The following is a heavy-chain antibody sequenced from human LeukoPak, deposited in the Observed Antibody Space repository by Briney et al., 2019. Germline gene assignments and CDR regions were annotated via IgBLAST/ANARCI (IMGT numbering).Heavy chain of an antibody. Sequence: SETLSLTCTVSGGSISSYYWSWIRQPPGKGLEWIGYMDDSGSTNYNPSLTSRVTISEDTSKNQLSLKLRSVTAADTAVYYCARHSSGSGGAFQYWGQGTPVTVSS. CDR1: GGSISSYY. CDR3: ARHSSGSGGAFQY. CDR2: MDDSGST. J-gene: IGHJ4*02. D-gene: IGHD6-19*01. V-gene: IGHV4-59*08.